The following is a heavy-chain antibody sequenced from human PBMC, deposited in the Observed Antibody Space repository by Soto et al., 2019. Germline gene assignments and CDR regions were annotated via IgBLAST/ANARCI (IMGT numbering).Heavy chain of an antibody. CDR3: AHTGPYGDYSNYWYFDL. D-gene: IGHD4-17*01. J-gene: IGHJ2*01. Sequence: QITLKESGPPLVKPTQTLTLTCTFSGFSLSTSGVGVGWIRQPPGKALEWLALIYWNDNKRYSPSLKNRLTITKDTSKNPVVLTKSNMDPVDTATYYCAHTGPYGDYSNYWYFDLWGRGTLVTVSS. V-gene: IGHV2-5*01. CDR2: IYWNDNK. CDR1: GFSLSTSGVG.